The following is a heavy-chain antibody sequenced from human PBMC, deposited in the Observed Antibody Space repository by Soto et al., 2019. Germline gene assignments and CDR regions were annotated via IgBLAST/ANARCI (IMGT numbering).Heavy chain of an antibody. CDR3: AKSVGSGWSKSDY. D-gene: IGHD6-19*01. Sequence: EVQLLESGGGLVQPGGSLRLSCAASGFTFSSNAMSWVRQTPGKGLEWVSAITSTGGSTYYADSVKGRFTISRDNSKNTLFQQMNSLRAEDTAIYYCAKSVGSGWSKSDYWGQGTLVTVSS. J-gene: IGHJ4*02. CDR2: ITSTGGST. V-gene: IGHV3-23*01. CDR1: GFTFSSNA.